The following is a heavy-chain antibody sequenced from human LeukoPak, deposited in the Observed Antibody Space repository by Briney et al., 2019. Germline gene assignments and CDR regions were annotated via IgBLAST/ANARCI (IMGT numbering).Heavy chain of an antibody. V-gene: IGHV4-4*07. Sequence: SETLSLTCAVSGGSISSYCWSWIRQPAGKGLEWIGRIYTSGSTNYTPSLKSRVTMSVVTSKNQFSLKLSSVTAADTVVFYSANRIRYFDWLLSKKGYFDYWGQGTLVTVSS. CDR2: IYTSGST. CDR3: ANRIRYFDWLLSKKGYFDY. J-gene: IGHJ4*02. CDR1: GGSISSYC. D-gene: IGHD3-9*01.